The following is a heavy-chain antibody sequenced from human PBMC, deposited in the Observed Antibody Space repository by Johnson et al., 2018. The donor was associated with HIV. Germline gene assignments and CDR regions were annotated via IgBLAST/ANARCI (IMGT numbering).Heavy chain of an antibody. CDR2: IYSGGST. CDR1: GFTVSSNY. CDR3: AKEPRPGIVATDDAFDI. Sequence: VQLVESGGGLIQPGGSLRLSCAASGFTVSSNYMSWVRQAPGTGLEWVSVIYSGGSTYYADSVKGRFTISRDNSKNTLYLQMNSLRAEDTAVYYCAKEPRPGIVATDDAFDIWGQGTMVTVSS. V-gene: IGHV3-66*01. D-gene: IGHD5-12*01. J-gene: IGHJ3*02.